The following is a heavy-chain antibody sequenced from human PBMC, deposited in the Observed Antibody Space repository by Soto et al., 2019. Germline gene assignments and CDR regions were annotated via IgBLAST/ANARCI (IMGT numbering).Heavy chain of an antibody. CDR3: ARARSEYSSSWSLDY. Sequence: QVQLQESGPGLVKPSQTLSLTCTVSGCSISSGGYYWSWIRQHPGKGLEWIGYIYYSGSTYYNPSLKSRVTISVDTSKNQFSLKQSSVTAADTAVYYCARARSEYSSSWSLDYWGQGTLVTVSS. V-gene: IGHV4-31*03. CDR2: IYYSGST. CDR1: GCSISSGGYY. J-gene: IGHJ4*02. D-gene: IGHD6-13*01.